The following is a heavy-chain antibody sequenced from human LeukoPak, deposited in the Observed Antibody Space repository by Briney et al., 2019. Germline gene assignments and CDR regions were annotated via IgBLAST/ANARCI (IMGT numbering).Heavy chain of an antibody. CDR3: AKRGHYSINWYHYFDY. CDR1: GFTFTTYG. Sequence: GGSLRLSCAASGFTFTTYGLHWVRQAPGKGLEWVAAIASNGGSEHYADSVKGRFTISRDNSKNTLFLQMNSLRPDDTAVYYCAKRGHYSINWYHYFDYWGQGTLVTVSS. V-gene: IGHV3-30*18. D-gene: IGHD6-13*01. J-gene: IGHJ4*02. CDR2: IASNGGSE.